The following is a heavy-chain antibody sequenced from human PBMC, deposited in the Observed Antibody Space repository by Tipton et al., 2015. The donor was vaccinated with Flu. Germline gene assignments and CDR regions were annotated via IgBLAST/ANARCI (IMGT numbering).Heavy chain of an antibody. Sequence: LRLSCAVSGGSISSGGYSWSWIRQPPGKGLEWIGYIYHSGSTYYNPSLKSRVTISVDRSKNQFSLKLSSVTAADTVVYYCARGYSGSTPGAFDIWGQGTMVPVSS. V-gene: IGHV4-30-2*01. CDR2: IYHSGST. D-gene: IGHD1-26*01. J-gene: IGHJ3*02. CDR3: ARGYSGSTPGAFDI. CDR1: GGSISSGGYS.